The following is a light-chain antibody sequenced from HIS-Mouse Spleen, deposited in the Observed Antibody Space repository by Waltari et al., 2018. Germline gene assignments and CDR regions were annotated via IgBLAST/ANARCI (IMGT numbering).Light chain of an antibody. J-gene: IGLJ3*02. CDR2: EVS. CDR3: SSYAGSRV. CDR1: SRYVGGYNH. Sequence: QSALTQPPSASGSPGPSVTIPCTGTSRYVGGYNHVPWYQQHPGKAPKLMIYEVSKRPSGVPDRFSGSKSGNTASLTVSGLQAEDEADYYCSSYAGSRVFGGGTKLTVL. V-gene: IGLV2-8*01.